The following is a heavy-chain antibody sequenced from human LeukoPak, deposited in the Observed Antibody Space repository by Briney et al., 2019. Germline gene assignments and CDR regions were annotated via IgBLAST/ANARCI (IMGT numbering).Heavy chain of an antibody. J-gene: IGHJ4*02. CDR2: VSGGKGNA. V-gene: IGHV1-3*01. CDR3: ARAFSASSSTIDY. Sequence: ASVRVSCKASGYPFSAHFLNWVRQAPGQGLEWMGWVSGGKGNAKYSEKFQGRITITRDTSATTAYLELSSLRSEDSTVYFCARAFSASSSTIDYWGQGTLVIVSP. CDR1: GYPFSAHF. D-gene: IGHD6-6*01.